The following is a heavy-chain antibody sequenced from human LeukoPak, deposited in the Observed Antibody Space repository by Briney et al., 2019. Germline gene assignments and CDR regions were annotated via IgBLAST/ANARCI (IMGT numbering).Heavy chain of an antibody. J-gene: IGHJ6*04. CDR3: ARDLRFGSSSWAPYGMDV. Sequence: ASVKVSCKVSGYTLTELSMHWVRQAPGKGLEWMGWISAYNGNTNYAQKLQGRVTMTTDTSTSTAYMELRSLRSDDTAVYYCARDLRFGSSSWAPYGMDVWGKGTTVTVSS. D-gene: IGHD6-13*01. CDR2: ISAYNGNT. V-gene: IGHV1-18*01. CDR1: GYTLTELS.